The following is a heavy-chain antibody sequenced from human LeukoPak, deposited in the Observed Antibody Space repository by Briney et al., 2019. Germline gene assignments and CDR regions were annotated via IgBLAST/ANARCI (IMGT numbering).Heavy chain of an antibody. CDR3: ARDGSMVRGVYVARAFDI. CDR1: GFTFITYE. J-gene: IGHJ3*02. V-gene: IGHV3-48*03. Sequence: PGGSLRLCCAASGFTFITYEMNWVRQAPGKGLEWVSYIGRSGSNIYYVDSVKGRFTISRDNAKNSLYLQMSSLRDEDTAVYYCARDGSMVRGVYVARAFDIWGQGTMVTVSS. CDR2: IGRSGSNI. D-gene: IGHD3-10*01.